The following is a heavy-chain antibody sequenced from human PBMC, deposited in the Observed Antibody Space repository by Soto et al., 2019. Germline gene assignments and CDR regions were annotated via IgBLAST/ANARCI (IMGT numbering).Heavy chain of an antibody. CDR1: GGSLSSYS. CDR2: IYYSGST. V-gene: IGHV4-59*01. J-gene: IGHJ1*01. D-gene: IGHD2-15*01. Sequence: SETLRLTSTGPGGSLSSYSWCWIRQPPGKGLEWIGYIYYSGSTTSNPPLKSRVTISVDTSKNQFSLKLSSVTAADTAVYYCSRGSYGGTCAYWGQGTLGTVSS. CDR3: SRGSYGGTCAY.